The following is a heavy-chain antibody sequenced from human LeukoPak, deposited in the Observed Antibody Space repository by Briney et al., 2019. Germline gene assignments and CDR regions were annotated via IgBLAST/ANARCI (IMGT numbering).Heavy chain of an antibody. Sequence: GGSLRLSCAASGFTFSSYWMHWVRQAPGNGLVWVSRINSDGSSTSYADSVKGRFTISRDNAKNTLYLQMNSLRSEDTAVYYCEKAPYYYDSSGYQDYWGQGTLVTVSS. CDR3: EKAPYYYDSSGYQDY. CDR2: INSDGSST. D-gene: IGHD3-22*01. J-gene: IGHJ4*02. V-gene: IGHV3-74*01. CDR1: GFTFSSYW.